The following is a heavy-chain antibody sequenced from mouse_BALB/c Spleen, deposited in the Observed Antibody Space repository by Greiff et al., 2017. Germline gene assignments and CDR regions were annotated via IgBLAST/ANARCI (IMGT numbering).Heavy chain of an antibody. V-gene: IGHV5-6-2*01. CDR3: ARQSYYGSSTFAY. D-gene: IGHD1-1*01. CDR1: GFTFSSYY. J-gene: IGHJ3*01. Sequence: EVKLVESGGGLVKLGGSLKLSCAASGFTFSSYYMSWVRQTPEKRLELVAANNSNGGSTYYPDTVKGRFTISRDNAKNTLYLQMSSLKDENTALYYGARQSYYGSSTFAYWGQGTLVTVTA. CDR2: NNSNGGST.